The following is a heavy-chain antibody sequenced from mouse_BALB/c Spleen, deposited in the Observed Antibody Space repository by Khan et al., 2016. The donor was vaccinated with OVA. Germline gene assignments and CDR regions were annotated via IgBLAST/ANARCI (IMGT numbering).Heavy chain of an antibody. D-gene: IGHD1-2*01. CDR3: DRTARIEY. V-gene: IGHV3-1*02. Sequence: VKLIQSGPGLMKPSPSLSLTCTVTGYSITNGYGWNWIRQFPGNKLELIGYIPYSGSTNYNPSLKSRTSFTPDKSKNQFFLQLNSETTEDTSAKYSDRTARIEYWGQGTTLTVSS. J-gene: IGHJ2*01. CDR1: GYSITNGYG. CDR2: IPYSGST.